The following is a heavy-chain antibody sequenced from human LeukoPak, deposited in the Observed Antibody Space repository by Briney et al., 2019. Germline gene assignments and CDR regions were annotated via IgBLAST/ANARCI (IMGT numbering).Heavy chain of an antibody. V-gene: IGHV3-66*01. CDR3: ARDRFNGMDV. J-gene: IGHJ6*02. CDR2: IYSDGST. CDR1: GFTVSTNY. D-gene: IGHD3-3*01. Sequence: GGSLRLSCAASGFTVSTNYMTWVRQAPRKGLEWVSIIYSDGSTYYADSVKGRFTISIDNSKNTLYLQMNSLGAEDTAVYYCARDRFNGMDVWGQGTTVTVSS.